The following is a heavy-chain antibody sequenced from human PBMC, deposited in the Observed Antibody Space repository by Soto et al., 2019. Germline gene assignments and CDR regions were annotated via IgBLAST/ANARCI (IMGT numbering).Heavy chain of an antibody. CDR2: ISAYNANT. J-gene: IGHJ6*02. D-gene: IGHD5-12*01. CDR1: GYTFTSYG. Sequence: RASVKVSCKASGYTFTSYGISWVRQAPGRGLEWMGWISAYNANTNYAQNLQDRVTMTTDTSTSTAYMELRSLRSDDTAVYFCARTTSAYEYYYYGMDVWGQGTTVTVSS. CDR3: ARTTSAYEYYYYGMDV. V-gene: IGHV1-18*01.